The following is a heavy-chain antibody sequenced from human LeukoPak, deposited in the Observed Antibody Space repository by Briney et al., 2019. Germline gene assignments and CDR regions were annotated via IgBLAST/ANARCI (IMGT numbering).Heavy chain of an antibody. V-gene: IGHV3-7*03. CDR2: IQQDGGAK. D-gene: IGHD1-26*01. CDR1: GFTFSTSW. J-gene: IGHJ4*02. Sequence: GGSLRLSCAASGFTFSTSWMSWVRQAPGKGLEWVANIQQDGGAKYYVDSVKGRFTISRDNAKNSLYLQMNSLRAEDTALYFCARSTILNAFDSWGQGILVTVSS. CDR3: ARSTILNAFDS.